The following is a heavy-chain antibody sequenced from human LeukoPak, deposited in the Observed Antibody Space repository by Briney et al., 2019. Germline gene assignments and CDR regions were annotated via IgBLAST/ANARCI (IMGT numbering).Heavy chain of an antibody. J-gene: IGHJ4*02. Sequence: GGSLRLSCAASGFTFDDYGMSWVRQAPGKGLEWVSGINWNGGSTGYADSVKGRFTISRDNAKNSLYLQMNSLRAEDTAIYYCVKGGGPRGFDYWGQGILVTVSS. CDR3: VKGGGPRGFDY. D-gene: IGHD3-10*01. CDR2: INWNGGST. V-gene: IGHV3-20*04. CDR1: GFTFDDYG.